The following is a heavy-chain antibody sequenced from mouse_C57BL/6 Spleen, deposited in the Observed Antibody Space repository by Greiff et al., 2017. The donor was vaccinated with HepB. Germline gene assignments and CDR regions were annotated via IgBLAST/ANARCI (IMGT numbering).Heavy chain of an antibody. CDR3: ANIYDGYWYFDV. D-gene: IGHD2-3*01. Sequence: EVQLVESGGGLVKPGGSLKLSCAASGFTFSSYAMSWVRQTPEKRLEWVATISDGGSYTYYPDNVKGRFTISRDNAKNNLYLQMSHLKSEDTAMYYCANIYDGYWYFDVWGTGTTVTVSS. CDR2: ISDGGSYT. CDR1: GFTFSSYA. J-gene: IGHJ1*03. V-gene: IGHV5-4*01.